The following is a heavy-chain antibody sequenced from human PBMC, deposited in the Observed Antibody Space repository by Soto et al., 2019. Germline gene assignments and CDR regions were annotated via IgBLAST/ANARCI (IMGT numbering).Heavy chain of an antibody. V-gene: IGHV3-33*08. CDR1: GFTFSSYA. CDR2: ISYDGSNK. D-gene: IGHD3-22*01. Sequence: PGGSLRLSCAASGFTFSSYAMSWVRQAPGKGLEWVAVISYDGSNKYYADSVKGRFTISRDNSKNTLYLQMNSLRAEDTAVYYCARDAGKVVVNYGMDVWGQGTTVTVSS. J-gene: IGHJ6*02. CDR3: ARDAGKVVVNYGMDV.